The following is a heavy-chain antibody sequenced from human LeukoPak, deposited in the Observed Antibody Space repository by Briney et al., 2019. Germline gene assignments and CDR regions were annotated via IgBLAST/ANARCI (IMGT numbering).Heavy chain of an antibody. V-gene: IGHV1-46*01. D-gene: IGHD2-2*01. CDR2: INPSGGST. CDR1: GYTFTSYY. Sequence: ASVKVSCKASGYTFTSYYMHWVRQAPGQGLEWMGIINPSGGSTSYAQKFQGRVTMTRDMSTSTVYMELGSLRSEDTAVYYCARVGPYCSSTSCHFDYWGQGTLVTVSS. CDR3: ARVGPYCSSTSCHFDY. J-gene: IGHJ4*02.